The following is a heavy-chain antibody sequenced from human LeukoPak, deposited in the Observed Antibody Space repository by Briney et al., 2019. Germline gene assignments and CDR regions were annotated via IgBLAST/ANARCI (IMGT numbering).Heavy chain of an antibody. D-gene: IGHD7-27*01. Sequence: HSGGPLRLSCAASGFTFSSYGMHWVRQAPGKGLEWVAVISYDGSNKYYADSVKGRFTISRDNSKNTLYLQMNSLRAEDTAVYYCARLSGPNWFDPWGQGTLVTVSS. CDR3: ARLSGPNWFDP. CDR2: ISYDGSNK. V-gene: IGHV3-30*03. J-gene: IGHJ5*02. CDR1: GFTFSSYG.